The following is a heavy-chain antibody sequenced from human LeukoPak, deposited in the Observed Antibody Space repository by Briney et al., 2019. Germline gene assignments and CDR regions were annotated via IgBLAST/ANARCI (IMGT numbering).Heavy chain of an antibody. Sequence: PGGSLRLSCAASGFIFNTYVMHWVRQAPGKGLEWVSAISGSGGSTYYADSAKGRFTISRDNSKNTLYPQMNSLRAEDTAVYYCAKCQQWLAYYWGQGTLVTVSS. J-gene: IGHJ4*02. D-gene: IGHD6-19*01. CDR3: AKCQQWLAYY. V-gene: IGHV3-23*01. CDR1: GFIFNTYV. CDR2: ISGSGGST.